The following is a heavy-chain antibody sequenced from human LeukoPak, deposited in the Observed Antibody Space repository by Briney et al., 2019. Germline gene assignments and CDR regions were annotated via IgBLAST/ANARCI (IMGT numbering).Heavy chain of an antibody. J-gene: IGHJ6*02. CDR2: ISWNSGSI. CDR1: GFTFDDYA. CDR3: AKDTVAAAGTKYYYYYYGMDV. Sequence: GGSLRLSCAASGFTFDDYAMHWVRQAPGKGLEWVSGISWNSGSIGYADSVKGRFTISRDNAKNSLYLQMNSLRAEDMALYYCAKDTVAAAGTKYYYYYYGMDVWGQGTTVTVSS. D-gene: IGHD6-13*01. V-gene: IGHV3-9*03.